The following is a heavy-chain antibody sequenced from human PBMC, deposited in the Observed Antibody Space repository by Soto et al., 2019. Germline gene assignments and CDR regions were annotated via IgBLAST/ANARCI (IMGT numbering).Heavy chain of an antibody. J-gene: IGHJ4*02. Sequence: EVQLVESGGGLVQPGGSLRLSCAASGFTFSSYWMHWVRQVPGKGLVWVARINSDGGSTSYADSVKGRFAISRDNAKSTLYLQMNSLRDEDTSVYYCARSSSTSCFLWGQGTLVAVSS. D-gene: IGHD2-2*01. CDR2: INSDGGST. CDR1: GFTFSSYW. V-gene: IGHV3-74*01. CDR3: ARSSSTSCFL.